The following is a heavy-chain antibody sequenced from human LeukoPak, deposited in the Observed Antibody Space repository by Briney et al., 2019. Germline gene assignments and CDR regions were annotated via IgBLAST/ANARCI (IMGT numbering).Heavy chain of an antibody. J-gene: IGHJ4*02. Sequence: SETLSLTCAVYGGSFSGYYWSWIRQPPGKGLEWIGEINHSGSTNYNPSLKSRVTISVDTSKNQFSLKLSSVTAADTAVYYCARFVRSSSWYYFDYWGQGTLVTVSS. D-gene: IGHD6-13*01. CDR1: GGSFSGYY. CDR2: INHSGST. V-gene: IGHV4-34*01. CDR3: ARFVRSSSWYYFDY.